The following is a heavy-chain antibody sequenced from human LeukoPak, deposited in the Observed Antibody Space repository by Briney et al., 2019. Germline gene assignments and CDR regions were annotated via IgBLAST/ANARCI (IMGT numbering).Heavy chain of an antibody. CDR1: GGSISSSSYY. Sequence: SETLSLTCTVSGGSISSSSYYWGWIRQPPGKGLEWIGSIYYSGSTYYNPSLKSRVTISVDTSKNQSSLKLSSATAADTAVYYCARDSYYDFWSGYFYYWGQGTLVTVSS. V-gene: IGHV4-39*07. CDR2: IYYSGST. CDR3: ARDSYYDFWSGYFYY. D-gene: IGHD3-3*01. J-gene: IGHJ4*02.